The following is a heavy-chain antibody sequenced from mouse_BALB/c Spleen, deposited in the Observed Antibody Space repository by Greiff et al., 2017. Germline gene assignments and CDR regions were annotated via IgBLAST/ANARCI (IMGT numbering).Heavy chain of an antibody. J-gene: IGHJ2*01. Sequence: GHVKQSGAELVKPGASVKLSCTASGFNIKDTYMHWVKQRPEQGLEWIGRIDPANGNTKYDPKFQGKATITADTSSNTAYLQLSSLTSEDTAVYYCARGMILDYWGQGTTLTVSS. D-gene: IGHD2-4*01. V-gene: IGHV14-3*02. CDR2: IDPANGNT. CDR1: GFNIKDTY. CDR3: ARGMILDY.